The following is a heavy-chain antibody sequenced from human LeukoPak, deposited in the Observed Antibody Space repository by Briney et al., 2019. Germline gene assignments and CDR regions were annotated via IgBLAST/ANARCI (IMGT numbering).Heavy chain of an antibody. V-gene: IGHV3-30*03. Sequence: GTSLRLSCAASGFTFSNYGMHWVRQAPGKGLEWVAVVSYDESDRYYVDSVKGRFTISRDNSSNTLFLQLNSLRAEDTAMYYCATGTFLYYFDYWGQGALVTVSS. J-gene: IGHJ4*02. CDR2: VSYDESDR. D-gene: IGHD3-16*01. CDR1: GFTFSNYG. CDR3: ATGTFLYYFDY.